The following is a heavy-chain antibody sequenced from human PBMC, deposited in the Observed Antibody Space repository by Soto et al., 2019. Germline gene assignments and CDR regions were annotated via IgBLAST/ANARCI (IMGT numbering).Heavy chain of an antibody. V-gene: IGHV3-7*01. J-gene: IGHJ3*01. CDR3: ARPLGWRDAFDS. CDR2: INQDGSEI. D-gene: IGHD6-19*01. CDR1: GFIFINYW. Sequence: EVQLLYSGGGLVQPGGSLRLSCAASGFIFINYWMTWVRQAPGKGLELVANINQDGSEIYYVDSVKGRFTISIDNAYSSVYLQMNSLRAEDTALYYCARPLGWRDAFDSCGKGTMVTVSS.